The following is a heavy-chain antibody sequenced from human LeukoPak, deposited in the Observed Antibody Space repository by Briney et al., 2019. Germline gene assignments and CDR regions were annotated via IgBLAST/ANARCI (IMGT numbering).Heavy chain of an antibody. V-gene: IGHV3-7*01. Sequence: GGSLRHSCAASGFTFSTYWMTWVRQAPRKGLEWVANMKGDGSEIHYVDSVKGRFTISRDNAKNSLYLQMNYLRAEDTAVYYCARPAYTAAYDLWGQGTMVTVSS. J-gene: IGHJ3*01. D-gene: IGHD3-16*01. CDR2: MKGDGSEI. CDR1: GFTFSTYW. CDR3: ARPAYTAAYDL.